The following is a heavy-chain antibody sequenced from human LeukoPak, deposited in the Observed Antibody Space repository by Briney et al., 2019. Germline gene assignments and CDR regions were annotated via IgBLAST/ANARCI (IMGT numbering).Heavy chain of an antibody. CDR2: ISGSGGST. D-gene: IGHD4-17*01. CDR3: AKEPDYGDYFDY. CDR1: GFTFSDYY. V-gene: IGHV3-23*01. Sequence: GGSLRLSCAASGFTFSDYYVSWIRQAPGKGLEWVSAISGSGGSTYYADSVKGRFTISRDNSENTLYLQMNSLRAEDTAVYYCAKEPDYGDYFDYWGQGTLVTVSS. J-gene: IGHJ4*02.